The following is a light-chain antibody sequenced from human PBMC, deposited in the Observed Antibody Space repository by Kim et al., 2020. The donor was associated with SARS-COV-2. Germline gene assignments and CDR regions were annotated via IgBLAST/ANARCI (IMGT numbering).Light chain of an antibody. CDR1: QSLVYNDGNPY. Sequence: GQPACISCRYSQSLVYNDGNPYVNWFQQRRGQSPRRLIYKVANRDSGVQDRFSGSGSGTDLTLKSSRVEAEDVGVYYCMQGTHWLTFGGGTKLEI. CDR3: MQGTHWLT. V-gene: IGKV2-30*01. J-gene: IGKJ4*01. CDR2: KVA.